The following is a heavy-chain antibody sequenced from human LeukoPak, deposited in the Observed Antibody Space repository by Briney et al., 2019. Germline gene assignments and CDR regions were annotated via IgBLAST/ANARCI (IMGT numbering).Heavy chain of an antibody. CDR1: GDSISSGDYY. CDR3: AREARGYSYFWIEDSGAFDI. J-gene: IGHJ3*02. Sequence: PSETLSLTCTVSGDSISSGDYYWSWIRQPAGKGLEWIGRISSSGSTNYNPSLKSRVTISVDTSKNQFSLKLSSVTAADTAVYYCAREARGYSYFWIEDSGAFDIWGQGTMVTVSS. CDR2: ISSSGST. V-gene: IGHV4-61*02. D-gene: IGHD5-18*01.